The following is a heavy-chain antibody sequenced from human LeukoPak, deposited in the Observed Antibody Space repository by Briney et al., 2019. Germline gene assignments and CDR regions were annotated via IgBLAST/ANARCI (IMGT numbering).Heavy chain of an antibody. CDR1: GDSISSSSYY. CDR3: ARVALGECSGGSCYSGYYYMDV. Sequence: PSETLFLTCSVSGDSISSSSYYWGWIRQPPGKGLEWIGRIYYSGSTYYNSSLKSRVTISVDTSKNQFSLKLSSATAADTAVYYCARVALGECSGGSCYSGYYYMDVWGKGTTVTVSS. V-gene: IGHV4-39*01. J-gene: IGHJ6*03. CDR2: IYYSGST. D-gene: IGHD2-15*01.